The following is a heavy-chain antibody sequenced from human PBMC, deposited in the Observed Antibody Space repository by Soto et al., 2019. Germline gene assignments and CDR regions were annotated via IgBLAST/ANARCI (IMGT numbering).Heavy chain of an antibody. CDR1: GFTFSSYW. Sequence: GGSLRLSCAASGFTFSSYWMHWVRQAPGKGLVWVSRINSDGSSTSYADSVKGRFTISRDNAKNTLYLQMNSLRAEDTAVYYCARGSSEMVRGVSDAFDIWGQGTMVTVSS. CDR2: INSDGSST. D-gene: IGHD3-10*01. J-gene: IGHJ3*02. V-gene: IGHV3-74*01. CDR3: ARGSSEMVRGVSDAFDI.